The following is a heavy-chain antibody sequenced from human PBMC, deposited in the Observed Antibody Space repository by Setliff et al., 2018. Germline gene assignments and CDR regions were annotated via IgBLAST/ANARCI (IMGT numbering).Heavy chain of an antibody. CDR3: ARTGTYRYFDY. CDR1: GGSITRRTYS. D-gene: IGHD1-1*01. V-gene: IGHV4-39*01. J-gene: IGHJ4*02. CDR2: IYYRGDT. Sequence: PSETLSLTCSVSGGSITRRTYSWGWVRQPPGKGLEWIGRIYYRGDTYYNESLKSRLTLSVDTSKNQVSLNLRSVTAADTAVYYCARTGTYRYFDYWGQGTQVTVSS.